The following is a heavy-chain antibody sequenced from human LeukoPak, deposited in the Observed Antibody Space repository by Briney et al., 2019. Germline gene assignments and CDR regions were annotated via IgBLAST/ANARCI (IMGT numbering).Heavy chain of an antibody. CDR1: GVSISSYY. CDR2: IYYSGST. D-gene: IGHD5-18*01. Sequence: AETLSLTCTVSGVSISSYYWSWLRQPPGKGLEWIGYIYYSGSTNYTPSLKSRVTISVDTSKNQFSLKLSSVTAADTAVYYCARFGHSYGLDYWGQGTLVTVSS. CDR3: ARFGHSYGLDY. V-gene: IGHV4-59*08. J-gene: IGHJ4*02.